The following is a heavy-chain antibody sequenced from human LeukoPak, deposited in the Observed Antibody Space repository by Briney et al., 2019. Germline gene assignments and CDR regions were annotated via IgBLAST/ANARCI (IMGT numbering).Heavy chain of an antibody. J-gene: IGHJ4*02. CDR2: IKQDGSEK. V-gene: IGHV3-7*04. CDR3: ARDRSSNYFDY. CDR1: GFSFSSNW. D-gene: IGHD3-10*01. Sequence: PGGSLRLSCAASGFSFSSNWMIWVRQAPGKGLEWVANIKQDGSEKHYVDSVKGRFTISRDNAKNSLYLQMNSLRAEDTAVYYCARDRSSNYFDYWGQGTLVTVSS.